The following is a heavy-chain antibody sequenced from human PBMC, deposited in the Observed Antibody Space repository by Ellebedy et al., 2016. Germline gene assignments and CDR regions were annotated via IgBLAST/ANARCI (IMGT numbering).Heavy chain of an antibody. CDR3: ARGIAARPATVSDY. CDR1: GYTFTSHY. CDR2: INPSGGTT. V-gene: IGHV1-46*01. Sequence: ASVKVSCKASGYTFTSHYIHWVRQAPGQGLEWMGSINPSGGTTGYAQQFQGRVAMTRDTSISTAYMELSRLRSDDTAVYYCARGIAARPATVSDYWGQGTLVTVSS. J-gene: IGHJ4*02. D-gene: IGHD6-6*01.